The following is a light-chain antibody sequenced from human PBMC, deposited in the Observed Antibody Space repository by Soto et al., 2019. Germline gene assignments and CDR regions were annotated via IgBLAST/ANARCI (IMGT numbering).Light chain of an antibody. CDR3: QHYSLYSPWT. J-gene: IGKJ1*01. CDR1: QGISSW. V-gene: IGKV1D-16*01. CDR2: AAS. Sequence: IQLTQFPPSLSASVGDRVTITCWTSQGISSWLAWYQQKPGKAPKLLIYAASSLQSGAPSRFSGSGSGTEFTLTISSLQPDDSATYYCQHYSLYSPWTFGQGTKVDIK.